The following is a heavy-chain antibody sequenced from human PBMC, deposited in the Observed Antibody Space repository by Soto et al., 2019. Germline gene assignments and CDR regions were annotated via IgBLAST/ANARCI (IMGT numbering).Heavy chain of an antibody. CDR2: IYWDDDK. D-gene: IGHD1-26*01. Sequence: QITLKESGPTLVKPTQTLTLTCTFSGFSLSTSGVGVGWIRQPPGKALEWLALIYWDDDKRYSPSLKSRLTITKDTSKNQVVLTMTNMDTVDTATYYCAHSLGEGAMATFDYWGQGTLVTVSS. CDR3: AHSLGEGAMATFDY. CDR1: GFSLSTSGVG. V-gene: IGHV2-5*02. J-gene: IGHJ4*02.